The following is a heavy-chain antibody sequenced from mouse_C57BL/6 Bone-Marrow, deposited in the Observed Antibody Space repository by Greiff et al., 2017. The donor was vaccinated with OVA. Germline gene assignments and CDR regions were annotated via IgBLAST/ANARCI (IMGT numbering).Heavy chain of an antibody. CDR2: IDPSDSYT. V-gene: IGHV1-69*01. Sequence: VQLQQPGAELVMPGASVKLSCKASGYTFTSYWMHWVKQRPGQGLEWIGEIDPSDSYTNYNQKFKGKSTLTVDKSSSTAYMQLSSLTSEDSAVYYCARDSNSCAMGKWGEGASVSVSS. D-gene: IGHD2-5*01. CDR3: ARDSNSCAMGK. J-gene: IGHJ4*01. CDR1: GYTFTSYW.